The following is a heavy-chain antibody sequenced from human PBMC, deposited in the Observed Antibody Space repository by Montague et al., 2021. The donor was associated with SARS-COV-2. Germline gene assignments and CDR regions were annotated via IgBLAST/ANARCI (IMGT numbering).Heavy chain of an antibody. J-gene: IGHJ6*02. CDR3: ARDNWGSSWYFQSGGMDV. CDR2: IWYDGSNK. D-gene: IGHD6-13*01. CDR1: GFTFSSYG. V-gene: IGHV3-33*01. Sequence: SQRLSCAASGFTFSSYGMHWVRQAPGKGLEWVAVIWYDGSNKYYADSVKGRFTISRDNSKNTLYLQMNNLRAEDTAVYYCARDNWGSSWYFQSGGMDVWGQGTTVTVSS.